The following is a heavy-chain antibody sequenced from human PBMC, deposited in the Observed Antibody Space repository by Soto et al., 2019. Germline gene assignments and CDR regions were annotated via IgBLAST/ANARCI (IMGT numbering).Heavy chain of an antibody. CDR2: IDYSGIT. J-gene: IGHJ4*02. Sequence: SETLSLTCTVSGGSLNSGKYYWTWTRQPPGKGLEWIGYIDYSGITYYNPSLKSRVTISGDTSKNQFFLKLTSVTVADTAVYYCTRSADEADYWGQGTLVTVSS. CDR3: TRSADEADY. CDR1: GGSLNSGKYY. V-gene: IGHV4-30-4*01.